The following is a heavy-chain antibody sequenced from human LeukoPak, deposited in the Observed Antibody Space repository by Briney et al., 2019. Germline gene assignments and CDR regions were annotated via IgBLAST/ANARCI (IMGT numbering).Heavy chain of an antibody. CDR1: GFTFDDYA. CDR2: ISWNSGSI. Sequence: GRSLRLSCAASGFTFDDYAMHWVRQAPGKGLEWVSGISWNSGSIGYADSVKGRFTISRDNSKNTLYLQMNSLRAEDTAVYYCAKEFDSSGYYIFDYWGQGTLVTVSS. V-gene: IGHV3-9*01. D-gene: IGHD3-22*01. CDR3: AKEFDSSGYYIFDY. J-gene: IGHJ4*02.